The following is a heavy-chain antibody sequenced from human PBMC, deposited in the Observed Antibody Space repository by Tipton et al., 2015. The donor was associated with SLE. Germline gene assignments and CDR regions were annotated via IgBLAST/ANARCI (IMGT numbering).Heavy chain of an antibody. CDR1: GFSISNDYYTSDYY. V-gene: IGHV4-61*08. Sequence: TLSLTCTVTGFSISNDYYTSDYYWSWIRQPPGKGLEWIGYIYYSGSTNYNPSLKSRVTISVDTSKNQFSLKLSSVTAADTAVYYCATGRTVYYYYMDVWGKGTTVTVSS. CDR3: ATGRTVYYYYMDV. D-gene: IGHD1-1*01. J-gene: IGHJ6*03. CDR2: IYYSGST.